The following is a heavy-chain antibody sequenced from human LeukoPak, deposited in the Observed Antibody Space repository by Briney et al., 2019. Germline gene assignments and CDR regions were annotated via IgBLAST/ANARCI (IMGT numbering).Heavy chain of an antibody. J-gene: IGHJ4*02. D-gene: IGHD6-19*01. CDR2: IIPIFGTA. CDR3: AREVAGEAGD. Sequence: ASVKVSCKASGGTFSSYAISWVRQAPGQGLEWMGGIIPIFGTANYAQKFQGRVTITTDESTSTAYMELSSLRSEDTAVYYCAREVAGEAGDWGQGTLVTVSS. V-gene: IGHV1-69*05. CDR1: GGTFSSYA.